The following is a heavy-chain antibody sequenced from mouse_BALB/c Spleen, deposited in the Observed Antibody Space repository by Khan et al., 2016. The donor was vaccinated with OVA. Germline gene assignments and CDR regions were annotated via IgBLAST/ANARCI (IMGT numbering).Heavy chain of an antibody. V-gene: IGHV1S135*01. D-gene: IGHD2-2*01. Sequence: VQLKESGPELMKPGASVRISCKASGYSFTTYYIHWLMQSHGKSLEWIGYIDPFSGGTTYNQKFTGKATLTVDKSSTTTYRHLSNLTTEESAVYDCTVHGYDALFTYWGQGTLVTGSA. CDR1: GYSFTTYY. CDR2: IDPFSGGT. CDR3: TVHGYDALFTY. J-gene: IGHJ3*01.